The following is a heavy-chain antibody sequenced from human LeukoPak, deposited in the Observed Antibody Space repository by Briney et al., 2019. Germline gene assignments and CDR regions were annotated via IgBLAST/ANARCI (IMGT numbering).Heavy chain of an antibody. CDR3: ARPATSGNYYY. D-gene: IGHD1-26*01. Sequence: PGTLSLTCAVSGGSISSSNWWSWVRQPPGKGLEWIGEIYHSGSTNYNPSLKSRVTISVDKPKNQFSLKLSSVTAADTAVYYCARPATSGNYYYWGQGTLVTVSS. J-gene: IGHJ4*02. CDR2: IYHSGST. CDR1: GGSISSSNW. V-gene: IGHV4-4*03.